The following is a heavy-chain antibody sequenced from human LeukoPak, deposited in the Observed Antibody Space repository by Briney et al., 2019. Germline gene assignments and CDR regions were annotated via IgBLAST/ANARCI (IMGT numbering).Heavy chain of an antibody. V-gene: IGHV3-21*01. Sequence: GGSLRLSCAASGFTFSSYSMNWVRQAPGKGLEWVSSISSSSSYIYYADSVKGRFTISRDNAKNSLYLQMNSLRAEDTAVYYCARDVRRDGYNQYYFDYWGQGTLVTVSS. CDR2: ISSSSSYI. CDR1: GFTFSSYS. D-gene: IGHD5-24*01. J-gene: IGHJ4*02. CDR3: ARDVRRDGYNQYYFDY.